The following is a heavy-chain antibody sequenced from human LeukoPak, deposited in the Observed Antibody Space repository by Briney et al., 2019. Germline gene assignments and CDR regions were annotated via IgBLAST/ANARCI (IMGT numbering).Heavy chain of an antibody. Sequence: SETLSLTCTVSGGSISSSSYYWGWIRQPPGKGPEWIGSIYYSGSTYYNPSLKSRVTMSVDTSKNQFSLKLSSVTAADTAVYYCARNLGELSSIVYFDYWGQGTLVTVSS. CDR2: IYYSGST. CDR1: GGSISSSSYY. CDR3: ARNLGELSSIVYFDY. J-gene: IGHJ4*02. V-gene: IGHV4-39*01. D-gene: IGHD3-16*02.